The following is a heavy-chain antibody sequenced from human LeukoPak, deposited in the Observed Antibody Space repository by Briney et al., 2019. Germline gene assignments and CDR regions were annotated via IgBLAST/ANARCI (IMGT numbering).Heavy chain of an antibody. CDR1: GGTFSSYA. Sequence: GASVKVSCKASGGTFSSYAISWVRQAPGQGLEWMGGIIPIFGTANYAQKFQGRVTITADESTSTAYMELSSLRSEDTAVYYCARARYCSSTSCYSDPYYFDYWGQGTLVTVSS. CDR2: IIPIFGTA. V-gene: IGHV1-69*13. D-gene: IGHD2-2*01. CDR3: ARARYCSSTSCYSDPYYFDY. J-gene: IGHJ4*02.